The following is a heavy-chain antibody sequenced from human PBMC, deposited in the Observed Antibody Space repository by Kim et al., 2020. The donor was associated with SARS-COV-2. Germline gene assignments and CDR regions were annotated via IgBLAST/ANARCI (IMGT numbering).Heavy chain of an antibody. V-gene: IGHV4-39*01. Sequence: SETLSLTCTVSPDSISKTFHFWGWVRQPPGKALEWIGNVHYSGNTSSNPSLKSRLTVSVDTSNNQFSLRLTSMTAADTAVYYCTRLTAYADHVSFWRAPTLRPRWYFDVWGRGTLAT. J-gene: IGHJ2*01. CDR3: TRLTAYADHVSFWRAPTLRPRWYFDV. CDR1: PDSISKTFHF. CDR2: VHYSGNT. D-gene: IGHD3-3*01.